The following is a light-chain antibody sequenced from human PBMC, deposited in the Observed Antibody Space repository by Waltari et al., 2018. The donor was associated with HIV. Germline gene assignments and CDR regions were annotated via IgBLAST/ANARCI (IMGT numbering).Light chain of an antibody. J-gene: IGKJ4*01. Sequence: VMTQSPDSLAVSLGERATINCKSSQSVLYSSNNKNYLAWYQQKPGQPPKLLVYWASTRESGVPGRFSGSGSGTDFTLTISSLQAEEVAVYYCQQYYSSPLTFGGGTKVEIK. CDR3: QQYYSSPLT. V-gene: IGKV4-1*01. CDR2: WAS. CDR1: QSVLYSSNNKNY.